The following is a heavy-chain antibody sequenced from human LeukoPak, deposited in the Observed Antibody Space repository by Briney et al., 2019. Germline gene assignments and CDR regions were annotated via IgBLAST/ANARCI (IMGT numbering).Heavy chain of an antibody. Sequence: SETLSLTCTVSGGSISSSSYYWGWIRQPPGKGLEWIGSIYYGGSTYYNPSLKSRVTISVDTSKNQFSLKLSSVTAADTAVYYCARGWEIDYWGQGTLVTVSS. CDR3: ARGWEIDY. CDR2: IYYGGST. J-gene: IGHJ4*02. CDR1: GGSISSSSYY. D-gene: IGHD1-26*01. V-gene: IGHV4-39*07.